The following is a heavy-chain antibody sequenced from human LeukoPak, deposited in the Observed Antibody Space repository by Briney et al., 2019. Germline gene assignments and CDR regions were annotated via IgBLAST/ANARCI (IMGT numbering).Heavy chain of an antibody. J-gene: IGHJ4*02. CDR2: IYYSGST. Sequence: PSETLSLTCTVSGGSISSSSYYWGWIRPPPGKVLVWIGSIYYSGSTYYNPSLKSRVTISVDTYKNQFSLKLSSVTAADTAVYYCERHAYYDFWSGYYTSDYFDYWGQGTLVTVSS. CDR1: GGSISSSSYY. D-gene: IGHD3-3*01. V-gene: IGHV4-39*01. CDR3: ERHAYYDFWSGYYTSDYFDY.